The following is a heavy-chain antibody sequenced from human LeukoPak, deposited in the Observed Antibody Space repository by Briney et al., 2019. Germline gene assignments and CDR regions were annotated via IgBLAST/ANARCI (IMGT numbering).Heavy chain of an antibody. V-gene: IGHV1-46*01. CDR1: GYTFTSYY. J-gene: IGHJ6*02. Sequence: ASVKVSCKASGYTFTSYYMHWVRQAPGQGLEWMGIINPSGGSTSYAQKFQGRVTMTSDTSTSTVYMELSSLRSEDTAVYYCARDPVGATLYYYYGMDVWGQGTTVTVSS. CDR3: ARDPVGATLYYYYGMDV. CDR2: INPSGGST. D-gene: IGHD1-26*01.